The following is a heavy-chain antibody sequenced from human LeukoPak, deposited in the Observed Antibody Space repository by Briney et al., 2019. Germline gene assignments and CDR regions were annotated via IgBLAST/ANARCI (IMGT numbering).Heavy chain of an antibody. J-gene: IGHJ4*02. V-gene: IGHV1-18*01. D-gene: IGHD5-12*01. CDR2: ISAYNGNT. Sequence: ASVKVSCKASGYTFSSYGISWVRQAPGQGLEWMGWISAYNGNTNFAREFQGRVTMTTDPSTSTASMELRSLRSDDTAVYYCARDQGIYNHRIIDSWGQGTLVTVSS. CDR3: ARDQGIYNHRIIDS. CDR1: GYTFSSYG.